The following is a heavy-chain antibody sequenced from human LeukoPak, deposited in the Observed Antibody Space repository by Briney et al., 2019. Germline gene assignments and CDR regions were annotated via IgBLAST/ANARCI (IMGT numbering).Heavy chain of an antibody. D-gene: IGHD6-13*01. Sequence: GGSLRLSCAASGFTFSSYGMHWVRQAPGKGLEWVAVISYDGSNKYYADSVKGRFTISRDNSKNTLYLQMNSLRAEDTAVYYCAKDKGIAAAGTGAFGIWGQGTMVTVSS. CDR1: GFTFSSYG. V-gene: IGHV3-30*18. CDR3: AKDKGIAAAGTGAFGI. CDR2: ISYDGSNK. J-gene: IGHJ3*02.